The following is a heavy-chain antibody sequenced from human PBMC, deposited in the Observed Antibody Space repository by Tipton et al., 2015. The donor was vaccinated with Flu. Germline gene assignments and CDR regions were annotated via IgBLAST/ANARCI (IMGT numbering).Heavy chain of an antibody. CDR2: FYTSGST. J-gene: IGHJ6*02. V-gene: IGHV4-4*07. Sequence: TLSLTCTVSGGSISSYYWSWIRQPAGKGLEWIGRFYTSGSTNYNASLKSRVTVSVDTSKNQFSLKLSSVTAADTAAYYCARVGDLWSGTNYGLDVWGQGTTVTVSS. CDR1: GGSISSYY. D-gene: IGHD3-3*01. CDR3: ARVGDLWSGTNYGLDV.